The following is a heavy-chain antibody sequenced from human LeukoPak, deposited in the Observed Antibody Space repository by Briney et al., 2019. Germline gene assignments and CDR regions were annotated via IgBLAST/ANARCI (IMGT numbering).Heavy chain of an antibody. CDR1: GGTFSSYA. CDR2: IIPIFGTA. CDR3: ARGYCSSTSCYTGANWFDP. D-gene: IGHD2-2*02. V-gene: IGHV1-69*13. J-gene: IGHJ5*02. Sequence: SVKVSCKASGGTFSSYAISWVRQAPGQGLEWMGGIIPIFGTANYAQKFQGRVTITADESTSTAYMELSSLRSEDTAVYYCARGYCSSTSCYTGANWFDPWGQGTLVTVSS.